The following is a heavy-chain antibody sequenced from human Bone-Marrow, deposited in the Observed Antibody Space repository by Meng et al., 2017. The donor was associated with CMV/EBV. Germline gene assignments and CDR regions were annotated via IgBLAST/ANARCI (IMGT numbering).Heavy chain of an antibody. CDR2: INHSGST. D-gene: IGHD4-23*01. CDR3: AREKGNYGGAYNWFDP. J-gene: IGHJ5*02. Sequence: SETLSLTCAVYGGSFSGYYWSWIRQPPGKGLEWIGEINHSGSTNYNPSLKSRVTISVDTSKNQFSLKLSSVTAADTAVYYCAREKGNYGGAYNWFDPWGQGTRVTVSS. V-gene: IGHV4-34*01. CDR1: GGSFSGYY.